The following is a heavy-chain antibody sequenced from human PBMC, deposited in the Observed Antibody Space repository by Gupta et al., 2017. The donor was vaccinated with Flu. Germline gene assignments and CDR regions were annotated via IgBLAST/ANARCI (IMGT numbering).Heavy chain of an antibody. CDR1: MG. V-gene: IGHV2-26*01. Sequence: MGVSWIRQPPGKALEWLAHIFSNDEESYSTSLRNRLTISKDTSKSQVVLTMTNMDPVDTATYFCARIYYGSGTYSWFDPWGPGTLVTVSS. CDR2: IFSNDEE. D-gene: IGHD3-10*01. CDR3: ARIYYGSGTYSWFDP. J-gene: IGHJ5*02.